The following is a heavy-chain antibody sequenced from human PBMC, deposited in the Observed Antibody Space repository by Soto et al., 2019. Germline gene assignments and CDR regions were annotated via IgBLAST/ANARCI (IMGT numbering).Heavy chain of an antibody. CDR1: GGSISSYY. J-gene: IGHJ4*02. V-gene: IGHV4-59*08. CDR3: ARQATVTYIDY. CDR2: IYYSGST. Sequence: SETLSLTCTVSGGSISSYYWSWIRQPPGKGLEWIGYIYYSGSTNYNPPLKSRVTISVDTSKNQFSLKLSSVTAAGTAVYYCARQATVTYIDYWGQGTLVTVSS. D-gene: IGHD4-17*01.